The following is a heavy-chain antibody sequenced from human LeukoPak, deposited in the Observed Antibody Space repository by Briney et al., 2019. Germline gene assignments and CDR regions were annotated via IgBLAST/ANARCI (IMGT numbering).Heavy chain of an antibody. CDR3: ATEERPQLRTQYYYYGMDV. CDR2: FDPEDGET. V-gene: IGHV1-24*01. J-gene: IGHJ6*02. CDR1: GYTFTSYD. Sequence: GASVKVSCKASGYTFTSYDINWVRQATGQGLEWMGGFDPEDGETIYAQKFQGRVTMTEDTSTDTAYMELSSLRSEDTAVYYCATEERPQLRTQYYYYGMDVWGQGTTVTVSS. D-gene: IGHD4-23*01.